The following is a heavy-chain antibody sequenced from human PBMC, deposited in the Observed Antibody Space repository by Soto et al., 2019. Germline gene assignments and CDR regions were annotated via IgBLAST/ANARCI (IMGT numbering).Heavy chain of an antibody. CDR1: GFTFSNYA. J-gene: IGHJ4*02. Sequence: GGSLRLSCAASGFTFSNYAMHWVRQAPGKGLEWVAVIWYDGSNKYYGDSVKGRFTISRDNSKNTLYLQMNSLRVEDTAMYFCAGSDYGVPYWGRGTLVTVSS. CDR3: AGSDYGVPY. V-gene: IGHV3-33*01. D-gene: IGHD4-17*01. CDR2: IWYDGSNK.